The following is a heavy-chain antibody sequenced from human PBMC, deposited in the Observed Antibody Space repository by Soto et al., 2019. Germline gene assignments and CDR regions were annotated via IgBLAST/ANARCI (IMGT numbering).Heavy chain of an antibody. V-gene: IGHV4-31*03. CDR3: ARGVTMVRGVIHTPYFDY. CDR1: GGSISSGGYY. J-gene: IGHJ4*02. Sequence: QVQLQESGPGLVKPSQTLSLTCTVSGGSISSGGYYWSWIRQHPGKGLEWIGYIFYSGSTYYNPHLKRRVTISVDTSKNHFSLELSSVTAAATAVYYCARGVTMVRGVIHTPYFDYWGQGTLVTVSS. D-gene: IGHD3-10*01. CDR2: IFYSGST.